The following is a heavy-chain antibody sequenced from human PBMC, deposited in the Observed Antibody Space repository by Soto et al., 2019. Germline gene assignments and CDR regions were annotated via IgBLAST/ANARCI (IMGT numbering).Heavy chain of an antibody. Sequence: PSGTPSLPRTLSCAPHRRGGFSSGWVRQHPGKGLEWIGYIYYSGSTYYNPSLKSRVTISVDTSKNQFSLKLSSVTAADTAVYYCAGFGELLYDAFDIWGQGTMVTVSS. CDR1: CAPHRRGGFS. CDR3: AGFGELLYDAFDI. J-gene: IGHJ3*02. V-gene: IGHV4-31*03. D-gene: IGHD3-10*01. CDR2: IYYSGST.